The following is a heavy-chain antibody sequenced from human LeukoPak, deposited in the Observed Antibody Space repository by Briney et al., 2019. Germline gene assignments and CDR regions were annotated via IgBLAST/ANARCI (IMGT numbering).Heavy chain of an antibody. J-gene: IGHJ5*02. Sequence: SETLSLTCTVSGGSISSSSYYWGWIRQPPGKGLEWIGSIYYSGSTYYNPSLKSRVTISVDTSKNQFSLKLSSVTAADTAVYYCARGRNYDFWSGYDNWFDPWGQGTLVTVSS. D-gene: IGHD3-3*01. CDR2: IYYSGST. CDR1: GGSISSSSYY. CDR3: ARGRNYDFWSGYDNWFDP. V-gene: IGHV4-39*07.